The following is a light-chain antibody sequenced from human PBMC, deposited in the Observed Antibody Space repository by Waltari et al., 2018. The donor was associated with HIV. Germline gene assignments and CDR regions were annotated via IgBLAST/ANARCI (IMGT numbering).Light chain of an antibody. J-gene: IGLJ2*01. CDR3: QSYDSTNLVV. V-gene: IGLV6-57*01. Sequence: FMLTQPRSVSESPGKPVTISCTRSSGSIANNYVQWYQQRPDSSPILVIYEDNQRPSWVPCRFFWSIDSSSNLSSLTIPGLKTDDEAYYYCQSYDSTNLVVFGGGTKLTVL. CDR2: EDN. CDR1: SGSIANNY.